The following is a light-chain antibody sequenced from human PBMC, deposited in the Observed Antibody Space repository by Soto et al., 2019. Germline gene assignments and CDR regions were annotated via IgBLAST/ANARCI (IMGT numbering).Light chain of an antibody. J-gene: IGLJ3*02. CDR3: SSKAGGHIWV. V-gene: IGLV2-8*01. CDR2: EVD. CDR1: SSDVGGYYL. Sequence: QSALTQPPSASGSPGQSVTISCTGTSSDVGGYYLVSWYQHHPGKAPKLMIYEVDKRPSGVPDRFSGSKSGNTASLTVSGLQAEDEADYYCSSKAGGHIWVFGGGTKVTVL.